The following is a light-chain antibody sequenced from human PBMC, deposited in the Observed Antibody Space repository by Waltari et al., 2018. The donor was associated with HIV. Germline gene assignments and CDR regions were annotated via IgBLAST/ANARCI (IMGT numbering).Light chain of an antibody. J-gene: IGLJ1*01. V-gene: IGLV1-47*01. CDR2: RNN. Sequence: QSVLTQPPSASGTSGQRVTISCSGSSSNIGSNYVYWYQQLPGTAPKLLIYRNNQRPSGGPDRFSGSKSGTSASLAISGLRSEDEADYYCAAWDDSLSGRYVFGTGTKVTVL. CDR1: SSNIGSNY. CDR3: AAWDDSLSGRYV.